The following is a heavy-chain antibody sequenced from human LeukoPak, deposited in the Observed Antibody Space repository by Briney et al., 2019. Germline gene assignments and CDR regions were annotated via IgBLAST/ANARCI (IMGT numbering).Heavy chain of an antibody. CDR3: ARVPHSGSYNELYFQH. Sequence: GGSLRLSCAASGFTVSSNYMSWVRQAPGKGLEWVSVIYSGGSTYYADSVKGRFTISRDNSKDTLYLQMNSLRAEDTAVYYCARVPHSGSYNELYFQHWGQGTLVTVSS. D-gene: IGHD3-10*01. V-gene: IGHV3-53*01. CDR2: IYSGGST. CDR1: GFTVSSNY. J-gene: IGHJ1*01.